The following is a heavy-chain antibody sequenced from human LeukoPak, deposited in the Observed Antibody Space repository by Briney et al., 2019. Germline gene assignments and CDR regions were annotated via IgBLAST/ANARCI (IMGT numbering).Heavy chain of an antibody. V-gene: IGHV1-2*02. J-gene: IGHJ4*02. CDR1: GYTFTGYY. D-gene: IGHD6-19*01. CDR2: INPNSGDT. CDR3: ARGVEGNSSEVAGY. Sequence: GASVKVSCKASGYTFTGYYMHWVRQAPRQGLECMGWINPNSGDTNYAQKFQGRVTMTRDTSISTAYMELSRLRSDDTAVYYCARGVEGNSSEVAGYWGQGTLVTVSS.